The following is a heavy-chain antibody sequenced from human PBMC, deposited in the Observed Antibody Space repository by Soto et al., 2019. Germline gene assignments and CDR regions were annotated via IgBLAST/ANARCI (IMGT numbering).Heavy chain of an antibody. J-gene: IGHJ4*02. CDR1: GGSISRGDYY. V-gene: IGHV4-30-4*01. Sequence: QVQLQESGPGLVKPSQTLSLTCTVSGGSISRGDYYWSWIRQPPGKGLEWIGYIYYSGSTYYNPSLKRHFNISVDTSKNQFSLKLSSVTAADTAVYYCARWIQLWPRAYFDYWGQGTLVTVSS. CDR3: ARWIQLWPRAYFDY. CDR2: IYYSGST. D-gene: IGHD5-18*01.